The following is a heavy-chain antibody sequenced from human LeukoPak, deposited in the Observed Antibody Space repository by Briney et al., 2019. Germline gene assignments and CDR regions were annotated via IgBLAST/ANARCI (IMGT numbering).Heavy chain of an antibody. V-gene: IGHV4-39*01. J-gene: IGHJ4*02. CDR3: ARLSGYSYGYVGY. CDR1: GGSISTSSTYY. D-gene: IGHD5-18*01. CDR2: IYYSGST. Sequence: AETLSLTCTVSGGSISTSSTYYWGWIRQPPGKGLEWIGSIYYSGSTYYNPSLKSRVTISVDTSKNQFSLKLSSVTAADTAVYYCARLSGYSYGYVGYWGQGALVTVSS.